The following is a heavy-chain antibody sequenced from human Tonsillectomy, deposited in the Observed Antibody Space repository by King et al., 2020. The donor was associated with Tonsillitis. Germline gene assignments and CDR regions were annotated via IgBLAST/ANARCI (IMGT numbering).Heavy chain of an antibody. V-gene: IGHV1-69*01. J-gene: IGHJ4*02. CDR1: GGTFSSYV. CDR3: ARGSGYSSGHYPYYFDY. Sequence: VQLVESGAEVKKPGSSVTVSCKASGGTFSSYVISWVRQAPGQGLEWMGGIIPFFGTANDAQKFQDRVTITADESTSTAYMELSSLRSEDTAIYYCARGSGYSSGHYPYYFDYWGQGTPVTVSS. D-gene: IGHD5-18*01. CDR2: IIPFFGTA.